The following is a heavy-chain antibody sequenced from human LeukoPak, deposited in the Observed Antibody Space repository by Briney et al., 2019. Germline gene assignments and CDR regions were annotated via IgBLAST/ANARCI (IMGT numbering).Heavy chain of an antibody. CDR1: GFTFSNYR. CDR3: ARDRSLSVAGTFDF. D-gene: IGHD6-19*01. J-gene: IGHJ4*02. CDR2: SNAAGSPV. V-gene: IGHV3-48*02. Sequence: GGSLRLTCTGSGFTFSNYRMNWVRQAPGKGLEWISYSNAAGSPVSYAESVQGRFTISRDNAKNSLYLEMNSLRDDDTAVYYCARDRSLSVAGTFDFWGQGSLVTVSS.